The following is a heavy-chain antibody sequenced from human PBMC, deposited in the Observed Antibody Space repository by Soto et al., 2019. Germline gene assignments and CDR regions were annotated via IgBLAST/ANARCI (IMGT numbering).Heavy chain of an antibody. J-gene: IGHJ4*02. CDR2: VYWNDER. D-gene: IGHD3-22*01. V-gene: IGHV2-5*01. Sequence: QIALQESGPTVVKPTQTLTLTCTFSGFSLTTTGVGVGWIRHAPGKALEWLAMVYWNDERRYSPSLKSRLTIAQDTSKNQAVLTMTYIEPVDTATYFCARYDSSGYSSHFDSWGQGALVPVSS. CDR3: ARYDSSGYSSHFDS. CDR1: GFSLTTTGVG.